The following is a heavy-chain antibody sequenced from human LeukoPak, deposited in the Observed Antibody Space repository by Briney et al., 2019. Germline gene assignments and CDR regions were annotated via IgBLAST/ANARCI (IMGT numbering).Heavy chain of an antibody. Sequence: SETLSLTCTVSGGSISSGSYYWSWIRQPAGEGLEWIGRIYTSGSTNYNPSLKSRVTISVDTSKNQFSLKLSSVTAADTAVYYCARDPYDSRYFDIWGQGTMVTVSS. V-gene: IGHV4-61*02. CDR3: ARDPYDSRYFDI. CDR1: GGSISSGSYY. CDR2: IYTSGST. J-gene: IGHJ3*02. D-gene: IGHD3-22*01.